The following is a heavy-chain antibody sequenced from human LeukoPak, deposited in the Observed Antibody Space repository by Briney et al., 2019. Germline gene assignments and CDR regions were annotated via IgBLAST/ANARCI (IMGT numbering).Heavy chain of an antibody. CDR1: GFTFSGSA. CDR2: IRGKANSYAT. V-gene: IGHV3-73*01. D-gene: IGHD2-21*01. J-gene: IGHJ6*03. Sequence: PGGSLKLSCAASGFTFSGSAMHWVRQASGKGLEWVGRIRGKANSYATAYAASVKGRFPISRDDSKNTAYLQMNSLKTEDTAVYYCTIVGYMDVWGKGTTVTVSS. CDR3: TIVGYMDV.